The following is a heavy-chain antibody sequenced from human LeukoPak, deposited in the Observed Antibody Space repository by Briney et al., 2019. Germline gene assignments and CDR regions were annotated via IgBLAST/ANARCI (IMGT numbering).Heavy chain of an antibody. D-gene: IGHD6-13*01. CDR2: ISYDGSNK. J-gene: IGHJ4*02. V-gene: IGHV3-30*04. CDR3: ASGVAAAGPDY. Sequence: SLNVSCAASGLRLSRYGMHWVRQAPGKELEWVAVISYDGSNKYYADSVKGRFTISRDNSKNTLYLQMNSLRAEDTAVYYCASGVAAAGPDYWGQGTLVTVSS. CDR1: GLRLSRYG.